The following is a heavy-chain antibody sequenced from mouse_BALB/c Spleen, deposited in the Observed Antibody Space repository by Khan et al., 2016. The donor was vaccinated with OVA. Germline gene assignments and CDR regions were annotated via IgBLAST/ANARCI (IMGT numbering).Heavy chain of an antibody. J-gene: IGHJ4*01. CDR2: INTYTGEP. D-gene: IGHD2-10*01. CDR1: GYTFTNSG. Sequence: QIQLVQSGPELKKPGETVKISCKASGYTFTNSGMNWVKQAPGKGLKWMGWINTYTGEPTYADDFKGRFAFSLETSASTAYLQINNLKSEDTATYFCARPPYFSYVLVYWGQGTSVTVPS. CDR3: ARPPYFSYVLVY. V-gene: IGHV9-3-1*01.